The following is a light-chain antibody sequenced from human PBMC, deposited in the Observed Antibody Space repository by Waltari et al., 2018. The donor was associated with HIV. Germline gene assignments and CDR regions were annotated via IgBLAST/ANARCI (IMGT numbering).Light chain of an antibody. CDR3: AAYAGNNMVI. J-gene: IGLJ2*01. V-gene: IGLV2-8*01. CDR2: DAN. Sequence: QSALPQPPSASGSPGPSVTVSSTGTSSDIAYFTYVSLYHQTPGKAPKLLIYDANKRPSGVPDRFSASKSGATASLTVSGLLAEDEADYYCAAYAGNNMVIFGGGTKVTV. CDR1: SSDIAYFTY.